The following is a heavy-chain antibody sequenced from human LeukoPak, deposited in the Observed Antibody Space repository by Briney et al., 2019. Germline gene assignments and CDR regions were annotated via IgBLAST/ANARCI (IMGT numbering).Heavy chain of an antibody. J-gene: IGHJ6*02. V-gene: IGHV3-66*01. CDR1: GFTVSSYY. D-gene: IGHD4-11*01. CDR2: IYSGGST. Sequence: GGSLRLSCAASGFTVSSYYMTWVPQAPGKGLEWVSVIYSGGSTYYADSVKGRVAISRDNSKNTVFLQMNSVRAADTALYYCARSYSNHLFGMDVWGQGTTVTVSS. CDR3: ARSYSNHLFGMDV.